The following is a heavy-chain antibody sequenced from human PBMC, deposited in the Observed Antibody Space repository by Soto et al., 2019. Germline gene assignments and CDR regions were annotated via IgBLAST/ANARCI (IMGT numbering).Heavy chain of an antibody. V-gene: IGHV3-7*01. CDR2: IKQDGSEK. CDR1: GFTFSSYW. D-gene: IGHD4-17*01. CDR3: ARDGTVIDAFDI. Sequence: PGGSLRLSCAVSGFTFSSYWMSWVRQAPGKGLEWVANIKQDGSEKYYVDSVKGRFTISRDNAKNSLYLQMNSLRAEDTAVYYCARDGTVIDAFDIWGQGTMVTVSS. J-gene: IGHJ3*02.